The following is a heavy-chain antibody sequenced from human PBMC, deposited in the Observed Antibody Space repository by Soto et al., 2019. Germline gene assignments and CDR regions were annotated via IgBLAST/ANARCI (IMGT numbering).Heavy chain of an antibody. CDR1: GGSISSGGYY. J-gene: IGHJ4*02. D-gene: IGHD5-18*01. CDR3: ASRDVDTTLVWNDY. Sequence: QVHLQESGPGLVKPSQTLALTCTVSGGSISSGGYYWYWVRQHPEKGLEWIGFIYYSGTTYYNPSLKSRATMSVDTSKNQFSLKLRSVTAADTAVYYCASRDVDTTLVWNDYWGQGSLVIVSS. V-gene: IGHV4-31*03. CDR2: IYYSGTT.